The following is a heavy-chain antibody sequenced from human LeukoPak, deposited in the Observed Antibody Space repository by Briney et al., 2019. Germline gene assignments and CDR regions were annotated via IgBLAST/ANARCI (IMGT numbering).Heavy chain of an antibody. CDR1: GFTFSSYA. CDR3: AKDAGYCSSTSCLYYYYYYYMDV. D-gene: IGHD2-2*01. Sequence: PGGSLRLSCAASGFTFSSYAMSWVRQAPGKGLEWVSAISGSGGSTYYADSVKGRFTISRDNSKNTLYLQMNSLRAEDTAVYYCAKDAGYCSSTSCLYYYYYYYMDVWGKGTTVTVSS. V-gene: IGHV3-23*01. J-gene: IGHJ6*03. CDR2: ISGSGGST.